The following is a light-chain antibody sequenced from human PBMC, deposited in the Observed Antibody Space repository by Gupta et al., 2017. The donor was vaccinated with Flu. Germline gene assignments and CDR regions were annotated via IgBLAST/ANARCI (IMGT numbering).Light chain of an antibody. J-gene: IGLJ2*01. V-gene: IGLV1-44*01. Sequence: SVLTQPPSASGTPGQRVTISCSGGSSNIGTNTVNWYQQLPGTAPKLLIYSNNQRPSGVPDRFSGSKSGTSASLAISGLQAEDEADDYCAAWDDSRNGVVFGGGTKLTVL. CDR3: AAWDDSRNGVV. CDR1: SSNIGTNT. CDR2: SNN.